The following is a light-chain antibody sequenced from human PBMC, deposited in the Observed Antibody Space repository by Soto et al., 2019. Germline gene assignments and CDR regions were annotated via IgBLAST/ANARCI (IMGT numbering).Light chain of an antibody. V-gene: IGKV1-5*01. CDR2: DAS. CDR3: QQYNTYKA. J-gene: IGKJ1*01. Sequence: DIQMTPSPSTLSASVGDRVTITCRASQSISSWLAWYQQKPGKAPKLVVYDASILESGVPSRFSGSGSGAKFTPTNSSLQPDDDAASYGQQYNTYKAFGQGTRWIS. CDR1: QSISSW.